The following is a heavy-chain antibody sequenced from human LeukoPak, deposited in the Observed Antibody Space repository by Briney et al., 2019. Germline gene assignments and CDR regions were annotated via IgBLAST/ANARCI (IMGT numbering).Heavy chain of an antibody. J-gene: IGHJ6*02. CDR3: ARDWRVDISPLRMDV. V-gene: IGHV4-39*07. D-gene: IGHD5-12*01. Sequence: SETLSLTCTVSGGSISSSSYYWGWIRQPPGKGLEWIGSIYYSGSTYYNPSLKSRVTISVDTSKNQFSLKLSSVTAADTAVYYCARDWRVDISPLRMDVWGQGTTVTVSS. CDR1: GGSISSSSYY. CDR2: IYYSGST.